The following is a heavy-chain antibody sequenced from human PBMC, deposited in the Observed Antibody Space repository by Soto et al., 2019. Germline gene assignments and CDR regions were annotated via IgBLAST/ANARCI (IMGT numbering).Heavy chain of an antibody. CDR2: INGDGSST. J-gene: IGHJ3*02. Sequence: EVQVVESGGGLVQPGGSLRLSCAGSGFTFSNYWMHWVRQAPGKGLVWVSRINGDGSSTSYGDSVKGRFTISRDNAKNTLYLQMNSLRAEDTAVYYCGLHGDYDAFDMWGQGTMVTVSS. CDR3: GLHGDYDAFDM. CDR1: GFTFSNYW. D-gene: IGHD4-17*01. V-gene: IGHV3-74*01.